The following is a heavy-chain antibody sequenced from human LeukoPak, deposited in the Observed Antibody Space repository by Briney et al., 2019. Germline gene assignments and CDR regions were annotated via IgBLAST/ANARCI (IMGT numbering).Heavy chain of an antibody. CDR3: ARGGQTRFDL. J-gene: IGHJ5*02. V-gene: IGHV3-7*01. D-gene: IGHD2-15*01. CDR1: GFNFGETT. CDR2: IKEDLSDI. Sequence: GGSLRLSCEGSGFNFGETTMSWVRQVPGKGLEWVARIKEDLSDIYYVGSVRGRFTISRDNAKKSLFLQMSSLRAEDTALYYCARGGQTRFDLWGQGKMVTVSS.